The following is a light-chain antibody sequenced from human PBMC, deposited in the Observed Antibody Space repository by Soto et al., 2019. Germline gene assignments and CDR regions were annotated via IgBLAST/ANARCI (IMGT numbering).Light chain of an antibody. CDR1: QSVSNN. V-gene: IGKV3-15*01. J-gene: IGKJ5*01. CDR3: QQYNNWPPIT. Sequence: EIVMTQSPATLSVSPGERATLSFRASQSVSNNLAWYQQKPGQAPRLLIYGASTRATGIPARFSGSGSGTEFTLTISSLQSEDFAVYHCQQYNNWPPITFGQGRRLEIK. CDR2: GAS.